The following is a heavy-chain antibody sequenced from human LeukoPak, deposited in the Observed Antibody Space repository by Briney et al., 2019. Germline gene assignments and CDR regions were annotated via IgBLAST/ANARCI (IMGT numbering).Heavy chain of an antibody. Sequence: GGSLRLSCAASGFTFSSCEMNWVRQAPGKGLEWVSSISSSSSYIYYADSVKGRFTISRDNAKNSLYLQMNSLRAEDTAVYYCARFSSGAIDYWGQGTLVTVSS. D-gene: IGHD3-10*01. V-gene: IGHV3-21*01. CDR1: GFTFSSCE. CDR3: ARFSSGAIDY. J-gene: IGHJ4*02. CDR2: ISSSSSYI.